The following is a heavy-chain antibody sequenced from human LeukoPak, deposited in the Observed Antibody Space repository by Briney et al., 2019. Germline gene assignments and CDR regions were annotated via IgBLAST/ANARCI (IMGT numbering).Heavy chain of an antibody. CDR3: ARVGAVSRDFDY. CDR1: GGSISSYY. Sequence: SSETPSLTCTVSGGSISSYYWSWIRQPPGKGLEWIGYIYYSGSTYYNPSLKSRVTISLDTSKNQLSLKLSSVTAADTAVYYCARVGAVSRDFDYWGQGTLVTVSS. V-gene: IGHV4-59*01. D-gene: IGHD5/OR15-5a*01. J-gene: IGHJ4*02. CDR2: IYYSGST.